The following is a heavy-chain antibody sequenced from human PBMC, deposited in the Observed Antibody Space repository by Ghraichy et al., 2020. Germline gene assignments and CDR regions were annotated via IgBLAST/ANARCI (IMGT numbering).Heavy chain of an antibody. CDR2: ISSSGGSP. J-gene: IGHJ1*01. Sequence: LSLTCAASGFTFNSYAMSWVRQAPGAGLEWVSTISSSGGSPYYTDSVKGRFTISRDNSKNTLYLQMNSLRAEDTAVYYCAKVLSSFFGMIMDWGQGTLVTVSS. CDR1: GFTFNSYA. CDR3: AKVLSSFFGMIMD. D-gene: IGHD3-3*01. V-gene: IGHV3-23*01.